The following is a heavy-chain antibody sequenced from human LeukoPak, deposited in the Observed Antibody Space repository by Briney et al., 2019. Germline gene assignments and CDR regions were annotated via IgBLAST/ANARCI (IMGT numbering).Heavy chain of an antibody. V-gene: IGHV1-3*01. D-gene: IGHD3-16*02. CDR1: GYTFTSYG. CDR3: ARDYVWGSYRFDY. CDR2: INAGNGNT. J-gene: IGHJ4*02. Sequence: ASVKVSCKASGYTFTSYGISWVRQAPGQRLEWMGWINAGNGNTKYSQKFQGRVTITRDTSASTAYMELSSLRSEDTAVYYCARDYVWGSYRFDYWGQGTLVTVSS.